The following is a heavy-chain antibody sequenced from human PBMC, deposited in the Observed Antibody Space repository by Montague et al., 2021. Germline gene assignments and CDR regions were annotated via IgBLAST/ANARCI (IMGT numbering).Heavy chain of an antibody. Sequence: SETLSLTCNVSGYSITSGYYWGWIRQSPERGLGWIGSVYHTGGTYYSPSLKRRVTIPVDTTKNQVSLRLNSAIAADTALYYSARIGGGDYSVSWGQGILVTVSP. J-gene: IGHJ4*02. V-gene: IGHV4-38-2*02. CDR2: VYHTGGT. D-gene: IGHD3-16*01. CDR3: ARIGGGDYSVS. CDR1: GYSITSGYY.